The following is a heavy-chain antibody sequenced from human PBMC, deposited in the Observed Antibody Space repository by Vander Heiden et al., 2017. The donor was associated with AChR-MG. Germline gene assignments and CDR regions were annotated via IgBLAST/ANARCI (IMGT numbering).Heavy chain of an antibody. Sequence: QVQLVPSGAEVKKPGASVWVSCKASGYKFIGHYIHWVRQAPGQGLEWMGWLNPSNGNTNYAPNFQGRVTMTRDTSISTAYVELNRLTSDDTAVYYCARDDSSGYPPDYWGQGTLVTVS. CDR3: ARDDSSGYPPDY. CDR1: GYKFIGHY. J-gene: IGHJ4*02. CDR2: LNPSNGNT. D-gene: IGHD3-22*01. V-gene: IGHV1-2*02.